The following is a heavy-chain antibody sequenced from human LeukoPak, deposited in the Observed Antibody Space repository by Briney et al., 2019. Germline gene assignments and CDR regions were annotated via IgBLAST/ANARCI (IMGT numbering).Heavy chain of an antibody. CDR3: ARVYGSNYSLADAFDI. CDR1: GGSISNYY. D-gene: IGHD3-22*01. V-gene: IGHV4-4*07. Sequence: SETLSLTCTVSGGSISNYYWSWIRQPAGKGLEWIGRIYTSGGTNYNPSLKSRVTMSIDTSKNQFSLKLSSVTAADTAVYYCARVYGSNYSLADAFDIWGQGTMVAVSS. J-gene: IGHJ3*02. CDR2: IYTSGGT.